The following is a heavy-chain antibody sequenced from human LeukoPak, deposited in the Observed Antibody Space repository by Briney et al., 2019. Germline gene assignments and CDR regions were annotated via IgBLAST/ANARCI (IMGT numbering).Heavy chain of an antibody. CDR3: ARDGGIAARLYWYFDL. CDR1: GGSISSYY. Sequence: PSETLSLTCTVSGGSISSYYWSWIRQPPGKGLEWIGYIYYSGSTNYNPSLKSRVTISVDASKNQFSLKLSSVTAADTAVYYCARDGGIAARLYWYFDLWGRGTLVTVSS. CDR2: IYYSGST. V-gene: IGHV4-59*01. J-gene: IGHJ2*01. D-gene: IGHD6-6*01.